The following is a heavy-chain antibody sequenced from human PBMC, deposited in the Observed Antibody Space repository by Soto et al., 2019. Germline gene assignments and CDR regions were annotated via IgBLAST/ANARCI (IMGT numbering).Heavy chain of an antibody. V-gene: IGHV4-30-2*01. CDR3: ARAGEYQLLAGYWFDP. CDR1: GGSISSGGYS. J-gene: IGHJ5*02. Sequence: SETLSLTCAVSGGSISSGGYSWSWIRQPPGKGLEWIGSSYHSGSTYYNPSLKSRVTISGDRSKNQFSLKLSSVTAADTAVYYCARAGEYQLLAGYWFDPWGQGTLVTVSS. D-gene: IGHD2-2*01. CDR2: SYHSGST.